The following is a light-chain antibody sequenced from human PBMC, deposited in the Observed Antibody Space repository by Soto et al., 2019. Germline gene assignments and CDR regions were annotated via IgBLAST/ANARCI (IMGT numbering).Light chain of an antibody. CDR3: QQLWTYPLT. J-gene: IGKJ4*01. V-gene: IGKV1-9*01. CDR2: AAS. CDR1: QYVSMS. Sequence: DTQLTQSPSFLSASVGDRVTIACRASQYVSMSVGWYQQKPGTAPKLLISAASTLNSGVPSRFSGSGSGTDFTLTISSLQPEDFATYYCQQLWTYPLTFGGGTKVEI.